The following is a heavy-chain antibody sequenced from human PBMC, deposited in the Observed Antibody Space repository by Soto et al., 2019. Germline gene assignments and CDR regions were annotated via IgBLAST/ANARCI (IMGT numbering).Heavy chain of an antibody. V-gene: IGHV4-59*08. CDR2: IYYSGDT. D-gene: IGHD1-26*01. CDR1: GDSINRNY. Sequence: SETLSLTCTVSGDSINRNYWSWIRQPPGKGLECIGYIYYSGDTNYNPSLKSRLTISVDTSKNQFSLKLTSVTAADTAVYYCARGREYYYYMDVWGKGTTVTVSS. J-gene: IGHJ6*03. CDR3: ARGREYYYYMDV.